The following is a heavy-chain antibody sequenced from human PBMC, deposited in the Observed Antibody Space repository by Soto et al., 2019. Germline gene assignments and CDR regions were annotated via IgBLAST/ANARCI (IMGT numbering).Heavy chain of an antibody. Sequence: SVKVSCKASGGTFSSYAISWVRQAPGQGLEWMGGIIPIFGTANYAQKFQGRVTITADKSTSTAYMELSSLRSEDTAVYYCATMDIVATILCVKPDQYYGMEVWGQGTTVTV. CDR3: ATMDIVATILCVKPDQYYGMEV. J-gene: IGHJ6*02. CDR2: IIPIFGTA. V-gene: IGHV1-69*06. CDR1: GGTFSSYA. D-gene: IGHD5-12*01.